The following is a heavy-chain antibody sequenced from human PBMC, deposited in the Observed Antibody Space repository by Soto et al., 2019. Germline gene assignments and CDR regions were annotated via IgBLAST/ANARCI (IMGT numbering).Heavy chain of an antibody. CDR1: GCIFSSYA. CDR2: ISGTGGST. V-gene: IGHV3-23*01. J-gene: IGHJ3*02. Sequence: PGGSLRLSCAASGCIFSSYAMSWVRQAPGKGLEWVSAISGTGGSTYYADSVKGRFTISRDNSKNTLYLQMNSLTVEDTAVYYCAKTTDGWFSAFEIWGQGTMVTVSS. CDR3: AKTTDGWFSAFEI. D-gene: IGHD6-19*01.